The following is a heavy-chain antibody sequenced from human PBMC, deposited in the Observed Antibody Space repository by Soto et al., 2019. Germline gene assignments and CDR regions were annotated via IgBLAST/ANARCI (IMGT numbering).Heavy chain of an antibody. D-gene: IGHD2-2*01. CDR1: GGSISSYY. CDR3: ARQMGYCTTTSCHAGPLYYYMDV. J-gene: IGHJ6*03. V-gene: IGHV4-59*08. Sequence: PSETLSLTCTVSGGSISSYYWSWIRQPPGKGLEWIGYIYNSGSTNYNPSLKSRVTISLDTSKNQFSLKLTSVTTADTAVYYCARQMGYCTTTSCHAGPLYYYMDVWGKGTTVTVSS. CDR2: IYNSGST.